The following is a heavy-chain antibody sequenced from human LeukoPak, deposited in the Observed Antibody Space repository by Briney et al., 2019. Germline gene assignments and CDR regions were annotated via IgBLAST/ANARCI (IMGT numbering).Heavy chain of an antibody. D-gene: IGHD3-3*01. CDR2: INPNSGCT. Sequence: GASVKVSCKVSGYTFTGYYMHWVRQTPGQGLEWMGWINPNSGCTNYAQKFQGRVTMTRDTSISTAYMELSRLRSDDTAVYYCARGITVFGVVSHFDYWGQGTLVTVSS. J-gene: IGHJ4*02. V-gene: IGHV1-2*02. CDR3: ARGITVFGVVSHFDY. CDR1: GYTFTGYY.